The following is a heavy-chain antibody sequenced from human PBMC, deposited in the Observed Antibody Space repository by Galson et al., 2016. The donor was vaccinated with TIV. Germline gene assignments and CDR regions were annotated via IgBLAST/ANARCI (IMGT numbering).Heavy chain of an antibody. V-gene: IGHV3-23*01. Sequence: SLRLSCAASGLTFSTHAMTWVRQAPGKGLEWVSGITSSGEYTYYGDSVKGRFSISRDNSKNTVYLQMNRLRAEDTAVYYCAKDGSHGEFDYWGQGTRVTVSS. J-gene: IGHJ4*02. CDR2: ITSSGEYT. CDR3: AKDGSHGEFDY. CDR1: GLTFSTHA. D-gene: IGHD5-24*01.